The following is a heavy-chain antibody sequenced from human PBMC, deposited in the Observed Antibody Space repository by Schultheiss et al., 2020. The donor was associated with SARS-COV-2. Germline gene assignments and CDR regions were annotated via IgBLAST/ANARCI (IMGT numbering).Heavy chain of an antibody. V-gene: IGHV4-61*01. J-gene: IGHJ3*02. CDR2: IYYSGST. Sequence: SETLSLTCTVSGGSISSDSYYWSWIRQHPGKGLEWIGYIYYSGSTNYNPSLKSRVTISVDTSKNQFSLKLSSVTAADTAVYYCARVCSGTSCQSLDAFDIWGQGTMVTVSS. CDR3: ARVCSGTSCQSLDAFDI. CDR1: GGSISSDSYY. D-gene: IGHD2-2*01.